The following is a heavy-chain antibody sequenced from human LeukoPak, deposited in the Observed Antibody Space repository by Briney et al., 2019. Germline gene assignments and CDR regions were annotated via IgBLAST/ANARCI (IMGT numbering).Heavy chain of an antibody. Sequence: GGSLRLSCAASGFTFSSYEMNWVRQAPGKGLEWVANIKQDGSEKYYVDSVKGRFTISRDNAKNSLYLQMNSLRAEDTAVYYCARGRIVGATQYYFDYWGQGTLVTVSS. V-gene: IGHV3-7*01. CDR3: ARGRIVGATQYYFDY. D-gene: IGHD1-26*01. CDR1: GFTFSSYE. CDR2: IKQDGSEK. J-gene: IGHJ4*02.